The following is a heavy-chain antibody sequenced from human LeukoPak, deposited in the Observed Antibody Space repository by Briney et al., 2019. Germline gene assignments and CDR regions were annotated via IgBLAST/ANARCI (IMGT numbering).Heavy chain of an antibody. Sequence: SETLSLTCTVSGGSISSSYWSWVRQPPGKGLEWIGYIDNSGSTNYNPSLKSRVTISLDTPKSQFSLKLSSVTAADTAVYYCARAPLYSGGSGWSIYYFYAMDVWGQGTTVTVSS. J-gene: IGHJ6*02. D-gene: IGHD6-19*01. CDR3: ARAPLYSGGSGWSIYYFYAMDV. V-gene: IGHV4-59*01. CDR1: GGSISSSY. CDR2: IDNSGST.